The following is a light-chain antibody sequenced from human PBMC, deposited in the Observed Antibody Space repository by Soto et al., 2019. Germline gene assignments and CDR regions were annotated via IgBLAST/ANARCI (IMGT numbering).Light chain of an antibody. Sequence: DIQMTQSPSTLSASVGDRVTITCRASQSISSWLAWYQQKPGKAPKLLIYKASSLESGVPSRFSGSGSGTEFTLTISSLKPDDFATYYCQQYNSYRYTFGQGTKLEIK. CDR2: KAS. CDR1: QSISSW. CDR3: QQYNSYRYT. V-gene: IGKV1-5*03. J-gene: IGKJ2*01.